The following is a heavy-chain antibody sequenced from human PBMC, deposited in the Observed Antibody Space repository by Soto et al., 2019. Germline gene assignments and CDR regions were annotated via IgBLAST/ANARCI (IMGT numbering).Heavy chain of an antibody. V-gene: IGHV4-59*01. J-gene: IGHJ4*02. Sequence: QVQLQESGPGLVKPSETLSLTCTVSGGSISGYYWSWIRQPPGKGLEWIGNIYYSGSTNYNPSLKSRVTISVDTSKNQFSLKLSSVTAADTAVYYCARDPNRGIWDYWGQGTLVTVSS. D-gene: IGHD2-15*01. CDR3: ARDPNRGIWDY. CDR1: GGSISGYY. CDR2: IYYSGST.